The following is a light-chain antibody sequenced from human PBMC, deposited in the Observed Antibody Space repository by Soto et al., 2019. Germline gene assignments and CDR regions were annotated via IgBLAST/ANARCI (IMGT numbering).Light chain of an antibody. J-gene: IGKJ1*01. CDR3: MQALQTPWT. V-gene: IGKV2-28*01. Sequence: DIVMTQSPLSLPVTPGEPASISCRSSQSLLHRNGYNYLDWYLQKPGQSPQLLIYLGSNRASGVPDRFSGSASGTDFTLKISRVEAEDVGVYYCMQALQTPWTFGQGTKVEIK. CDR2: LGS. CDR1: QSLLHRNGYNY.